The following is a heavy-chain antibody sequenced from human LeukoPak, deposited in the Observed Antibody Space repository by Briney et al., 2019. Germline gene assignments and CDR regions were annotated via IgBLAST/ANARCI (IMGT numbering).Heavy chain of an antibody. J-gene: IGHJ4*02. D-gene: IGHD2-21*02. V-gene: IGHV1-2*02. Sequence: VRQTXGXGVEWMGWINPNSGGTNYEQKFQGRVTMTRDTSISTTYMEVASLTSDDTAIYYCTRGVAVTNSRHFDLWGQGTLVIVSS. CDR2: INPNSGGT. CDR3: TRGVAVTNSRHFDL.